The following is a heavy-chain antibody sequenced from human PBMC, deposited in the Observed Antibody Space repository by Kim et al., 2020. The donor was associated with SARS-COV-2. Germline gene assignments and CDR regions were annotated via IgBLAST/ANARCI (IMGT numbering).Heavy chain of an antibody. J-gene: IGHJ4*01. V-gene: IGHV3-23*01. CDR2: ISSSSTSI. D-gene: IGHD5-12*01. CDR3: ARDLTSCGYDY. Sequence: GGSLRLSCVASGFTFSTYTMGWVRQAPGKGLEWVSPISSSSTSIYYADSVKGRFTISRDKSKNTLYLHMNSLRVEDTAVYYCARDLTSCGYDYLG. CDR1: GFTFSTYT.